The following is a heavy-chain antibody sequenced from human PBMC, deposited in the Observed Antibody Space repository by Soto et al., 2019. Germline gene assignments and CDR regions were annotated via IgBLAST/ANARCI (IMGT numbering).Heavy chain of an antibody. CDR3: AKDFSHCSSTSCYYYGSGSYDY. D-gene: IGHD2-2*01. J-gene: IGHJ4*02. CDR1: GFTFSSYG. Sequence: GGSLRLSCAASGFTFSSYGMHWVRQAPGKGLEWVAVISYDGSNKYYADSVKGRFTISRDNSKNTLYLQMNSLRAEDTAVYYCAKDFSHCSSTSCYYYGSGSYDYWGQGTLVTVSS. V-gene: IGHV3-30*18. CDR2: ISYDGSNK.